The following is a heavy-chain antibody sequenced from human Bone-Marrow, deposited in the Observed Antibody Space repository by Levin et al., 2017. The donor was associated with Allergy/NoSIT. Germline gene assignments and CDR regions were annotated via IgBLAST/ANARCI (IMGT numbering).Heavy chain of an antibody. CDR2: IWYDGSNK. V-gene: IGHV3-33*01. CDR1: GFTFSSYG. CDR3: ARGSYCSGGSCYWADYYYYYGMDV. Sequence: SCAASGFTFSSYGMHWVRQAPGKGLEWVAVIWYDGSNKYYADSVKGRFTISRDNSKNTLYLQMNSLRAEDTAVYYCARGSYCSGGSCYWADYYYYYGMDVWGQGTTVTVSS. D-gene: IGHD2-15*01. J-gene: IGHJ6*02.